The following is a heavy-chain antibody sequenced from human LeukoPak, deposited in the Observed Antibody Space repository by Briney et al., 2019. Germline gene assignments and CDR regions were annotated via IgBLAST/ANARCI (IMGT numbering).Heavy chain of an antibody. J-gene: IGHJ4*02. CDR2: IYYSGST. Sequence: SETLSLTCTVSGGSISSSSYYWGWIRQPPGKGLEWIGSIYYSGSTYYNPSLKSRVTISVDTSKNQFSLKLSSVTAADTAVYYCARRVYDFWSGHSAGHDYWGQGTLVTVSS. CDR1: GGSISSSSYY. CDR3: ARRVYDFWSGHSAGHDY. V-gene: IGHV4-39*01. D-gene: IGHD3-3*01.